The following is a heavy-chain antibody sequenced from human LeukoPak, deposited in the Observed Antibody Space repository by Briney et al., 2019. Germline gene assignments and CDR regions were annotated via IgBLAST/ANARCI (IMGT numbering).Heavy chain of an antibody. J-gene: IGHJ4*02. Sequence: ASVKVSCKASGGTFSSYAISWVRQAPAQGLEWMGRIIPILGIANYAQKFQGRVTITADKSTSTAYMELSSLRSEDTAVYYCARVYYGSGSYYRFDYWGQGTLVTVSS. V-gene: IGHV1-69*04. D-gene: IGHD3-10*01. CDR3: ARVYYGSGSYYRFDY. CDR2: IIPILGIA. CDR1: GGTFSSYA.